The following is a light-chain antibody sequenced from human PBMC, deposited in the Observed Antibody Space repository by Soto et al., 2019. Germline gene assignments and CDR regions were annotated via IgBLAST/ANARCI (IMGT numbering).Light chain of an antibody. CDR3: SSYTSSSAYVV. J-gene: IGLJ2*01. CDR1: SSDVGVYNY. V-gene: IGLV2-14*01. CDR2: DVS. Sequence: QSALTQPASVSGSPGQSITISCTGTSSDVGVYNYVSWYQQHPGKAPKHMIYDVSNRPSGVSNRFSGSKSGNTASLTISGLQAEDEADYYCSSYTSSSAYVVFGRGTKVTVL.